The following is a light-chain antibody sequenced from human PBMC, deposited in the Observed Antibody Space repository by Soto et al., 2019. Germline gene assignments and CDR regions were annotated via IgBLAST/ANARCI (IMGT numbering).Light chain of an antibody. CDR3: QQYNSWPLT. CDR1: QSVLYSSNNKNY. J-gene: IGKJ4*01. CDR2: WAS. Sequence: DIVMTQSPDSLAVSLGERATINCKSSQSVLYSSNNKNYLAWYQQKPGQPPKALIYWASTRESGVPDRFSGSGSGTDFTLTISSLQAEDVAVYYCQQYNSWPLTFGGGTKVEIK. V-gene: IGKV4-1*01.